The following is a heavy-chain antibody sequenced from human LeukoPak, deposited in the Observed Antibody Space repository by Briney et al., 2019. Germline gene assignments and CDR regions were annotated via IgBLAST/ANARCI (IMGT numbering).Heavy chain of an antibody. CDR2: ISGSGGST. CDR3: AKGLEAPLLRRITIFGVVGDAFDI. D-gene: IGHD3-3*01. CDR1: GFTFSSYA. Sequence: PGGSLRPSCAASGFTFSSYAMSWVRQAPGKGLEWVSAISGSGGSTYYADSVKGRFTISRDNSKNTLYLQMNSLRAEDTAVYYCAKGLEAPLLRRITIFGVVGDAFDIWGQGTMVTVSS. V-gene: IGHV3-23*01. J-gene: IGHJ3*02.